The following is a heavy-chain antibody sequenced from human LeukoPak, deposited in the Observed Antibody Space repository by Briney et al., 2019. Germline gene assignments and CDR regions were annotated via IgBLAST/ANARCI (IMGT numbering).Heavy chain of an antibody. J-gene: IGHJ4*02. CDR2: INHSGST. V-gene: IGHV4-34*01. CDR3: ARGSIALPAAPFDY. Sequence: KTSETLSLTCAVYGGSFSGYYWSWIRQPPGKGLEWIGEINHSGSTNYNPSLKSRVTISVDTSKNQFSLKLSSVTAADTAVYYCARGSIALPAAPFDYWGRGTLVAVSS. D-gene: IGHD2-2*01. CDR1: GGSFSGYY.